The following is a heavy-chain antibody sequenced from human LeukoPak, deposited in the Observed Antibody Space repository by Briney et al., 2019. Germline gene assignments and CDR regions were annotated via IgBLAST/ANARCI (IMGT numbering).Heavy chain of an antibody. D-gene: IGHD3-22*01. CDR3: ARSDYDTSKFDL. J-gene: IGHJ2*01. CDR2: INAGNGNT. Sequence: ASVKVSCKASGYTFTSYAMHWVRQAPGQRLEWMGWINAGNGNTKYSQKFQGRVTITRDTSVSTAYMELSSLRSEDTAVYYCARSDYDTSKFDLWGRGTLVTVSS. V-gene: IGHV1-3*01. CDR1: GYTFTSYA.